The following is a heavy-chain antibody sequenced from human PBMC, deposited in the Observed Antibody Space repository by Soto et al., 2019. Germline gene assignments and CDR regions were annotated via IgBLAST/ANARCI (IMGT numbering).Heavy chain of an antibody. V-gene: IGHV4-31*03. CDR2: IYYSGST. CDR1: GGSISSGGYY. Sequence: SETLSLTCTVSGGSISSGGYYWSWILQHPGKGLEWIGYIYYSGSTYYNPSLKSRVTISVDTSKNQFSLKLSSVTAADTAVYYCASSSSSHYYYGMDVWGQGTTVTVSS. J-gene: IGHJ6*02. D-gene: IGHD6-6*01. CDR3: ASSSSSHYYYGMDV.